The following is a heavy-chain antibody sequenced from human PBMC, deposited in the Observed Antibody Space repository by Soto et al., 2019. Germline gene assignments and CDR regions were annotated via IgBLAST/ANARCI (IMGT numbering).Heavy chain of an antibody. Sequence: EVQLVESGGGLVQPGGSLRLSCAASGFTFSSYWMSWVRQAPGKGLEWVANIKQDGSEKYYVDSVKGRFTISRDNAKNSLDLQMNSLRAEDTAVYYCARGQWLVRFDPWGQGTLVTVSS. CDR1: GFTFSSYW. V-gene: IGHV3-7*01. J-gene: IGHJ5*02. D-gene: IGHD6-19*01. CDR2: IKQDGSEK. CDR3: ARGQWLVRFDP.